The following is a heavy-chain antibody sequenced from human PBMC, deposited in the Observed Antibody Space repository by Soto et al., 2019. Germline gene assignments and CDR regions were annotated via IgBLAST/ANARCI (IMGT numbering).Heavy chain of an antibody. V-gene: IGHV3-23*01. D-gene: IGHD6-13*01. CDR2: VSTDGGNT. J-gene: IGHJ4*02. CDR1: GFTFSNYA. Sequence: EVHLLESGGGLVQPGGSLRLSCAASGFTFSNYAITWVRQAPGKGLDWISSVSTDGGNTYYADSVKGRFTISRDKSKNTLYLQMNSLRVDDTATYYCARGWQQLGHWGQGALVTVSS. CDR3: ARGWQQLGH.